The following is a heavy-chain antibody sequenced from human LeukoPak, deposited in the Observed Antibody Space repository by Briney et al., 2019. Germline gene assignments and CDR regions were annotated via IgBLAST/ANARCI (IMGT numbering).Heavy chain of an antibody. D-gene: IGHD1-26*01. CDR1: GFTFDDYA. V-gene: IGHV3-9*03. CDR2: ISWNSVNI. J-gene: IGHJ4*02. CDR3: AKDGYSGSPTHFDY. Sequence: PGRSLRLSCAASGFTFDDYAMHWVRQAPGKGLEWVSSISWNSVNIDYADSVKGRFTISRDNAKNSLYLQMNSLRPEDMALYYCAKDGYSGSPTHFDYWGQGTLVTVSS.